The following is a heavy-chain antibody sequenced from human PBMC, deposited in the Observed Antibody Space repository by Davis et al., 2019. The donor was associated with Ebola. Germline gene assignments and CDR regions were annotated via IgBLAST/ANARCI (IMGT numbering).Heavy chain of an antibody. Sequence: GESLKISCAAPGFTFSSYAMHWVRQAPGKGLEYVSAISSNGGSTYYADSVKGRFTISRDNAKNSLYLQMNSLRAEDTAVYYCARRADYWGQGTLVTVSS. CDR2: ISSNGGST. CDR3: ARRADY. V-gene: IGHV3-64*02. J-gene: IGHJ4*02. CDR1: GFTFSSYA.